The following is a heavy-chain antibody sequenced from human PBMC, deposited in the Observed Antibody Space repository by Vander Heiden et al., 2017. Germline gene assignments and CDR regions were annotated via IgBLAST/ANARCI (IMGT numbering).Heavy chain of an antibody. Sequence: EVQLVESGGGLVKPGGSLRLSCAASGFTFSSYSMNWVRQAPGKGLEWVSAISSSSSYIYYADSVKGRFTISRDNAKNSLYLQMNSRRAEDTAVYYCARVSVAGTWVDYWGQGTLVTVSS. CDR2: ISSSSSYI. D-gene: IGHD6-19*01. CDR1: GFTFSSYS. CDR3: ARVSVAGTWVDY. V-gene: IGHV3-21*01. J-gene: IGHJ4*02.